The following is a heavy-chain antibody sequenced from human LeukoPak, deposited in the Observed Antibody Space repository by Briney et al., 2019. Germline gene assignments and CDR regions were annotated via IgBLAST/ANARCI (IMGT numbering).Heavy chain of an antibody. D-gene: IGHD6-13*01. Sequence: GGTLRLSCAASGFTFSSYGMSWVRQAPGKGLEWVSAISGSGGSTYYADSVKGRFTISRDNSKNTHHLQMNRLRADATAVYYCAKDRYSSSWYRDAFDIWGQGTMVTVSS. V-gene: IGHV3-23*01. J-gene: IGHJ3*02. CDR1: GFTFSSYG. CDR2: ISGSGGST. CDR3: AKDRYSSSWYRDAFDI.